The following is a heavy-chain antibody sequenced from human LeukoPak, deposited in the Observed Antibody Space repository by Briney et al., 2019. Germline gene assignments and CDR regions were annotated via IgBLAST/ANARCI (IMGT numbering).Heavy chain of an antibody. CDR1: GSNASRNY. J-gene: IGHJ4*02. D-gene: IGHD2-2*01. Sequence: PGGSLRDSCAAPGSNASRNYMSSASQAPGKGHEWVSVIYSGGRTYYVDSVKGRFTISRDNSKNTVYLQINSLRAGDAAVYYCTRGDQSNLFDYWGQGTLVTVSS. CDR3: TRGDQSNLFDY. CDR2: IYSGGRT. V-gene: IGHV3-66*01.